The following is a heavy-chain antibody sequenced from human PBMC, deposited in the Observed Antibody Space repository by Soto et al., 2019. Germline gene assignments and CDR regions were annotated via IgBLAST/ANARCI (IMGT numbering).Heavy chain of an antibody. Sequence: HGEALKISCKGSGYIFTTYWIGWVRQMPGKGLEWMGIIYPDDSDTRYSPSFQGQVTISADKSISTAYLQWSSLKASDTAMYYCARHDGYRYCTSSRCYGDAFDIWGQGTMVPVSS. J-gene: IGHJ3*02. CDR3: ARHDGYRYCTSSRCYGDAFDI. CDR2: IYPDDSDT. CDR1: GYIFTTYW. V-gene: IGHV5-51*01. D-gene: IGHD2-2*01.